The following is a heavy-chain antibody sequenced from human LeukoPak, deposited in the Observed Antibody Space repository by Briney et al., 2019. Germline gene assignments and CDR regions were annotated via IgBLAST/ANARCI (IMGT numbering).Heavy chain of an antibody. CDR3: AKDPHMIVVAGTHFDY. Sequence: GGSLRLSCAASGFTFSSYAMSLVRPAPGKGLEWVSAISGSGGSTYYADSVKGRFTISRYNSKNTLYLQMNSLRAEDTAVYYCAKDPHMIVVAGTHFDYWGQGTLVTVSS. CDR2: ISGSGGST. J-gene: IGHJ4*02. CDR1: GFTFSSYA. D-gene: IGHD6-19*01. V-gene: IGHV3-23*01.